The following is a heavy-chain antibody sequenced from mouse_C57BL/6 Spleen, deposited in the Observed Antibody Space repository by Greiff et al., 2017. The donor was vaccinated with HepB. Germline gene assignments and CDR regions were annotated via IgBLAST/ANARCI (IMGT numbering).Heavy chain of an antibody. CDR3: ARDYYGSSYGYFDV. J-gene: IGHJ1*03. CDR2: IHPNSGST. D-gene: IGHD1-1*01. CDR1: GYTFTSYW. Sequence: QVQLQQPGAELVKPGASVKLSCKASGYTFTSYWMHWVKQRPGQGLEWIGMIHPNSGSTNDNEKFKSKATLTVDKSSSTAYMQLSSLTSEDSAVYYCARDYYGSSYGYFDVWGTGTTVTVSS. V-gene: IGHV1-64*01.